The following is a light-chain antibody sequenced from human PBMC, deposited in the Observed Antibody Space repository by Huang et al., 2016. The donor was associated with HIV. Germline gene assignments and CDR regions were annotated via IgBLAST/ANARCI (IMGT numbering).Light chain of an antibody. Sequence: DIQMTQSPSSLSASVGDRVTITCQASQDISNYVNWYQQRPGKAPKLLIYDASNLDTGGPSRFSGSESGTEFTLTISKVQPEDAATYYCQQYDNVPYTFGQGTKLEIK. V-gene: IGKV1-33*01. CDR1: QDISNY. CDR2: DAS. J-gene: IGKJ2*01. CDR3: QQYDNVPYT.